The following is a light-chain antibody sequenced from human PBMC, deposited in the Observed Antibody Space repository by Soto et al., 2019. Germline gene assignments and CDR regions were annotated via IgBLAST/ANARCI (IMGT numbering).Light chain of an antibody. J-gene: IGKJ4*01. CDR2: AAS. Sequence: DIQMTQSPSPVSASLGDRVTITCRASQGIGVYLAWFQQKPGNGPKLLIYAASTLQSGVPSRFSGSGSGTDFTLTISSLQPEDVATYYCQKYNSAPLTFGGGTKVEIK. V-gene: IGKV1-27*01. CDR3: QKYNSAPLT. CDR1: QGIGVY.